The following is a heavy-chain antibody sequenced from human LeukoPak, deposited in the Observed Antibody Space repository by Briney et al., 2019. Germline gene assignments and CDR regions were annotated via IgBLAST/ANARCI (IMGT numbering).Heavy chain of an antibody. J-gene: IGHJ5*02. V-gene: IGHV1-2*02. D-gene: IGHD5-12*01. CDR1: GYTFSGYY. Sequence: GASVKVSCKASGYTFSGYYMHRVRQAPGQGLEWMGWINPNSGGTNYAQKFQGRVTMTRDMSISTAYMELSRLRSDDTAVYYCARDRDPFSMFRQRTSGYDSTVLGFEPNNWFDPWGQGTLVTVSS. CDR2: INPNSGGT. CDR3: ARDRDPFSMFRQRTSGYDSTVLGFEPNNWFDP.